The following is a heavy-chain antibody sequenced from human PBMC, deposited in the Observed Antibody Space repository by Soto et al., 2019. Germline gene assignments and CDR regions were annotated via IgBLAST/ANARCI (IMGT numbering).Heavy chain of an antibody. CDR1: GGSFSGYY. D-gene: IGHD6-13*01. V-gene: IGHV4-34*01. CDR3: ARGKVRSSIAAAGNNWFDP. Sequence: PSETLSLTCAVYGGSFSGYYWSWIRQPPGKGLEWIGEINHSGSTNYNPSLKSRVTISVDTSKNQFSLELSSVTAADTAVYYCARGKVRSSIAAAGNNWFDPWGQGTLVTVSS. J-gene: IGHJ5*02. CDR2: INHSGST.